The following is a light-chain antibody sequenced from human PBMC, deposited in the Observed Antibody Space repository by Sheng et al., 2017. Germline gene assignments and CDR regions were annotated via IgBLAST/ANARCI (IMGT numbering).Light chain of an antibody. CDR2: DVS. CDR3: FSYAGGKIFYV. V-gene: IGLV2-11*01. Sequence: QSALTQPRSVSGSPGQSVTISCTGTRNDVGSYNYVSWYQQHPGKAPKLIIYDVSERPSGVPDRFSGAKSGNTASLTISGLQAEDEADYYCFSYAGGKIFYVLGTGTKVTV. CDR1: RNDVGSYNY. J-gene: IGLJ1*01.